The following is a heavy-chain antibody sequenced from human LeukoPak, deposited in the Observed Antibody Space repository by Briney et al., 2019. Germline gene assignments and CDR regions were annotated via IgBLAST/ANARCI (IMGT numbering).Heavy chain of an antibody. CDR1: GFPFSNYW. D-gene: IGHD2-15*01. CDR3: ARVSSGGTGGSCYKPYDN. Sequence: GGSLRLSCAASGFPFSNYWMSWVRQAPGKGLDRLANIEDDGGVKYYVDSVKGRFSISRDNARTSLYLQLNSLRLEDAAVYYCARVSSGGTGGSCYKPYDNWGQGTLVTVSS. J-gene: IGHJ4*02. V-gene: IGHV3-7*01. CDR2: IEDDGGVK.